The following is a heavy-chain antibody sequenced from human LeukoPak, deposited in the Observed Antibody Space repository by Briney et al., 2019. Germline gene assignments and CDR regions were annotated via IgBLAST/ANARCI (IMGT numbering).Heavy chain of an antibody. CDR3: ASRNIAAAGSAFDM. J-gene: IGHJ3*02. V-gene: IGHV1-2*02. CDR1: GYTFSGYY. D-gene: IGHD6-13*01. CDR2: IKPMSGGP. Sequence: ASVKVSCKASGYTFSGYYMYWGRQAPGQGLEWMGWIKPMSGGPNYAQNFQDRVTMTRATSISTVYMELSRLTSGDTAVYYCASRNIAAAGSAFDMWGQGTMVTVSS.